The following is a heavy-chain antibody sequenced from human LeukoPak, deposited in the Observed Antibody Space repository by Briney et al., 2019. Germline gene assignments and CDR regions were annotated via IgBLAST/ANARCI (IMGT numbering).Heavy chain of an antibody. CDR1: GGSCNNYY. Sequence: SETLSLTCTVWGGSCNNYYWKWIPEPAEKGLEWIGRIYSSGSTDYNPSLKSRVTMSVDTSKNQFSLNLTSVTAADSAVYYCARARGRLLLIDYWGQGTLVTVSS. D-gene: IGHD2-15*01. CDR2: IYSSGST. V-gene: IGHV4-4*07. J-gene: IGHJ4*02. CDR3: ARARGRLLLIDY.